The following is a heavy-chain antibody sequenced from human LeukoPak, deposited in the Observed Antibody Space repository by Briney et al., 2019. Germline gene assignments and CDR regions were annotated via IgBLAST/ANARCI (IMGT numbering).Heavy chain of an antibody. CDR2: INHSGST. V-gene: IGHV4-34*01. D-gene: IGHD1-7*01. CDR1: GGSFSGYY. CDR3: ATPLRGTPNAFDI. Sequence: SETLSLTCAVYGGSFSGYYWCWIRQPPGKGLERIGEINHSGSTNYNPSLKSRVTISVDTSKNQFSLKLSSVTAADTAVYYCATPLRGTPNAFDIWGQGTMVTVSS. J-gene: IGHJ3*02.